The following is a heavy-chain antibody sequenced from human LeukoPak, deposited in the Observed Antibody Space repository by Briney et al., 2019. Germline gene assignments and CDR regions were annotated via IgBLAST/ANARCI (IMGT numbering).Heavy chain of an antibody. V-gene: IGHV4-39*07. Sequence: PSETLSLTCTVSGGSISSSSYYWGWIRQPPGKGLEWIGSIYYSGSTYYNPSLKSRVTISVDRSKNQFSLKLSSVTAADTAVYYCARDKDIVVVPAVGAFDIWGQGTMVTVSS. CDR2: IYYSGST. CDR3: ARDKDIVVVPAVGAFDI. CDR1: GGSISSSSYY. J-gene: IGHJ3*02. D-gene: IGHD2-2*01.